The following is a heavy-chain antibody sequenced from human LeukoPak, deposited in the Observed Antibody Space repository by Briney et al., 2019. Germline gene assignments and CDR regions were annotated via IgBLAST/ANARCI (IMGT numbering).Heavy chain of an antibody. Sequence: SGGSLRLSCAASGFTFSSYGMHWVRQAPGKGLEWVAFIRYDGSNKYYADSVKGRFTISRDNSKNTLYLQMNSLRAEDTAVYYCAKDLDCSSTSCYPYWGQGTLVTVSS. D-gene: IGHD2-2*01. V-gene: IGHV3-30*02. CDR3: AKDLDCSSTSCYPY. CDR2: IRYDGSNK. CDR1: GFTFSSYG. J-gene: IGHJ4*02.